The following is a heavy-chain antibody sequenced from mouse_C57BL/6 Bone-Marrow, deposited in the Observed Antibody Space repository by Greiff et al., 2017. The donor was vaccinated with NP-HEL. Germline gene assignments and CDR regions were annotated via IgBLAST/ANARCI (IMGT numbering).Heavy chain of an antibody. J-gene: IGHJ4*01. CDR3: ARSLYDGYYVLYYAMDY. V-gene: IGHV1-72*01. CDR2: IDPNSGGT. Sequence: QVQLQQPGAELVKPGASVTLSCKASGYTFTSYWMHWVKQRPGRGLEWIGRIDPNSGGTKYNEKFKRKATLTVDKPSSTAYMQLSSLTSEDSAVYYCARSLYDGYYVLYYAMDYWGQGTSVTVSS. D-gene: IGHD2-3*01. CDR1: GYTFTSYW.